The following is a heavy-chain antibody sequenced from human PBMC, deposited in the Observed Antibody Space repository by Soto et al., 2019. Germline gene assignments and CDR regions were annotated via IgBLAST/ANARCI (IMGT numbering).Heavy chain of an antibody. J-gene: IGHJ5*01. CDR2: ISGSGGST. Sequence: VLYSPGKGLDWVSGISGSGGSTSYADSVKAKFTISRENSKNTLYLQMNSLRAEDKAVYYCAKRPNYFFIIGSPPWPILYS. D-gene: IGHD3-10*01. V-gene: IGHV3-23*01. CDR3: AKRPNYFFIIGSPPWPILYS.